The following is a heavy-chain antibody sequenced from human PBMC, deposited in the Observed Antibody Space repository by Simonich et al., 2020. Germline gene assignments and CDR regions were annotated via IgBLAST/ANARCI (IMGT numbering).Heavy chain of an antibody. J-gene: IGHJ4*02. D-gene: IGHD5-12*01. CDR1: GGSISSYY. CDR2: IYYSGST. V-gene: IGHV4-59*08. Sequence: QVQLQESGPGLVKPSETLSLPCTVSGGSISSYYWSWIRQPPGKGLEWIGYIYYSGSTNYTPALKSRVTISVDTSKNQISRNLSSVTAADTAVYYCARHDRWLQFYFDYWGQGTLVTVSS. CDR3: ARHDRWLQFYFDY.